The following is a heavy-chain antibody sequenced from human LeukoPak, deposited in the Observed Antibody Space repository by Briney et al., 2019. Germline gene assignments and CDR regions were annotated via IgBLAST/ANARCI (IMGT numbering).Heavy chain of an antibody. Sequence: SETLSLTCTVSGGSISSYYWSWIRQPPGKGLEWIGYIYYSGSTNYNPSLRSRVTISVDTSKNQFSLKLSSVTAADTAVYYCARDRTSIAAAGAWFDPWGQGTLVTVSS. D-gene: IGHD6-13*01. CDR2: IYYSGST. CDR3: ARDRTSIAAAGAWFDP. V-gene: IGHV4-59*01. J-gene: IGHJ5*02. CDR1: GGSISSYY.